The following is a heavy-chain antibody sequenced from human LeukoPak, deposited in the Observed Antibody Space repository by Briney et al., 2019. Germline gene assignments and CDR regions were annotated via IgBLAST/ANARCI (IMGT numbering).Heavy chain of an antibody. V-gene: IGHV3-30*04. CDR2: ISYDASNK. Sequence: GRSLRLSCAASGFTFSNYPMHWVRQAPGKGLEWVAIISYDASNKFYADSVKGRFTISRDNSKNTLYLQMNSLRAEDTAAYYCARNYDSSGYYSWYFDYWGQGTLVTVSS. CDR3: ARNYDSSGYYSWYFDY. D-gene: IGHD3-22*01. CDR1: GFTFSNYP. J-gene: IGHJ4*02.